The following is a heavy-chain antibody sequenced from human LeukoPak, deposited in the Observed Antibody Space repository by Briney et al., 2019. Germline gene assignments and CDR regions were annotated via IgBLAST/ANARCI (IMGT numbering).Heavy chain of an antibody. CDR3: ANGMDV. Sequence: GGSLRLSCATSGFSFYSAWLSWVRQAPGKGLEYVGRIKSKIDGGTTDFVAPVKGRFTISRDDSQNTLYLQMNNLRAEDTAVYYCANGMDVWGQGTTVTVSS. CDR1: GFSFYSAW. J-gene: IGHJ6*02. V-gene: IGHV3-15*01. CDR2: IKSKIDGGTT.